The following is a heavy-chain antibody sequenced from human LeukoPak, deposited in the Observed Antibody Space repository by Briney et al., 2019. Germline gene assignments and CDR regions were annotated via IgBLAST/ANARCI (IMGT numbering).Heavy chain of an antibody. CDR1: GYRFTTYW. J-gene: IGHJ4*02. D-gene: IGHD2-15*01. CDR2: IYPGDSDT. Sequence: GESLKISCKGSGYRFTTYWICWVRQTPGKGLEWMGIIYPGDSDTRYNPSFQGQVTISADKSISTAYLQWSSLKASDTAIYYCARSSGTYEYYFDYWGQGTLVTVSS. CDR3: ARSSGTYEYYFDY. V-gene: IGHV5-51*01.